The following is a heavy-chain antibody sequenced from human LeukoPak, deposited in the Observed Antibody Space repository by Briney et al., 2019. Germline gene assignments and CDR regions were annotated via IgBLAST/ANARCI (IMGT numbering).Heavy chain of an antibody. CDR3: TAISGSGWRGAHGWYYYMDV. J-gene: IGHJ6*03. V-gene: IGHV3-15*01. CDR2: IKSKTDGGTT. CDR1: GLSFSHAW. Sequence: KSGGSLRLSCAASGLSFSHAWMSWVRQAPGKGLEWVGLIKSKTDGGTTDYAAAVKGRFAISRDDSRTTMYLQLNSLKTEDTAVYYCTAISGSGWRGAHGWYYYMDVWGKGTTVTVSS. D-gene: IGHD6-19*01.